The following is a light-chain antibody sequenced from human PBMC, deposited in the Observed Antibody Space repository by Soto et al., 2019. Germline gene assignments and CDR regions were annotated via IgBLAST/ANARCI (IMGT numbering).Light chain of an antibody. CDR2: ALX. CDR1: ESVRRW. V-gene: IGKV1-5*02. CDR3: QHYKRAAPWT. Sequence: DIHMTQIPSTLSASLGDTITMVXRASESVRRWFAWYQQDPEXXPKLXXXALXELLKGVPARFTGGGSGKEFILTISSLQPEHLPTYFCQHYKRAAPWTFGQGTKVDIK. J-gene: IGKJ1*01.